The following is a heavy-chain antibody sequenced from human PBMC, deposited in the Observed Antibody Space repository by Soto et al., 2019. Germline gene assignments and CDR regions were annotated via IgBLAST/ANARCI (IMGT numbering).Heavy chain of an antibody. D-gene: IGHD2-21*02. J-gene: IGHJ4*02. CDR1: GFTFFTSA. Sequence: RASVKVSCKASGFTFFTSAVQWVRQARGQRLEWIGWIVVGSGNTNYAQKFQERVTITRDMSTNTAYMELSSLRSEDTALYYCAADPYCGGDCYFDYWGQGIMVTVSS. V-gene: IGHV1-58*01. CDR2: IVVGSGNT. CDR3: AADPYCGGDCYFDY.